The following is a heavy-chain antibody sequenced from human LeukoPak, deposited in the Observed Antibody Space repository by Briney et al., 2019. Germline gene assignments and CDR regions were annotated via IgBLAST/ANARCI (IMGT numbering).Heavy chain of an antibody. D-gene: IGHD6-13*01. J-gene: IGHJ4*02. V-gene: IGHV3-48*03. Sequence: GGSLRLSCAASGFSISSYEMIWVRQAPGKGLEWVSYISSGSSTIYYADSVKGRFTISRDNSKNTLYLQMNSLRVGDTAVYYCAKSFGYSRSWFDNWGQGTLVTVSS. CDR2: ISSGSSTI. CDR3: AKSFGYSRSWFDN. CDR1: GFSISSYE.